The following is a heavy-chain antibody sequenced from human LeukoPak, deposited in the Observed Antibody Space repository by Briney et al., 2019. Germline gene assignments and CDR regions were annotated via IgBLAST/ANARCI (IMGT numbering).Heavy chain of an antibody. D-gene: IGHD3-22*01. Sequence: SETLSLTCTVSGGSISSSYYWSWIRQPPGKGLEWIGYIYYSGSTNYNPSLKSRVTISVDTSKNQFSLKLSSVTAADTAVYYCAGDYYDSSGYFAYWGQRTLVTVSS. CDR1: GGSISSSYY. CDR2: IYYSGST. CDR3: AGDYYDSSGYFAY. J-gene: IGHJ4*02. V-gene: IGHV4-61*01.